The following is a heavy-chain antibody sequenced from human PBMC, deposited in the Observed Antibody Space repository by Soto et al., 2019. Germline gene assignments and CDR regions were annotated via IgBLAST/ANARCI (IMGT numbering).Heavy chain of an antibody. D-gene: IGHD3-3*02. V-gene: IGHV2-5*01. Sequence: QITLKESGPTLVQPTQTLTLTCTVSGFSLTTRGMTLGWIRQPPGRAPEWLALSTQYSPSLQSRLTFTKDTSKNQVVLTMTNMDPVDTATYYCTLRQDTSMGPIYWGQGIMVTVSS. CDR1: GFSLTTRGMT. CDR2: ST. CDR3: TLRQDTSMGPIY. J-gene: IGHJ4*02.